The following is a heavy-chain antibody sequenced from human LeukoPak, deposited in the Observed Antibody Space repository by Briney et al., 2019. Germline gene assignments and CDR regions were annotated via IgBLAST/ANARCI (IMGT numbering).Heavy chain of an antibody. V-gene: IGHV3-21*01. CDR1: GFTFSNYN. Sequence: PGGSLRLSCAASGFTFSNYNMNWVRQAPGKGLEWVSSIGTSGSDMYYVDSVKGRFAISRDNAKNSLYLQMNSLRDEDTAVYYCAREAPQIKDMDLWGQGTTVTVSS. CDR2: IGTSGSDM. J-gene: IGHJ6*02. CDR3: AREAPQIKDMDL.